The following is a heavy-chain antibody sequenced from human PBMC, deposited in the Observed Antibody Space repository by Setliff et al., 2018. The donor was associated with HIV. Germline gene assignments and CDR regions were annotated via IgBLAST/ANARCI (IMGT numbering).Heavy chain of an antibody. Sequence: SETLSLTCAVYGGSFGAYYWSWIRQSPEMGLEWIAEISHTGSTKYNPSLGSRVTISLATSKNQFSLSLRSLSAADTAVYYCARDKRYRFPFDSWGQGTLVTVSS. J-gene: IGHJ4*02. V-gene: IGHV4-34*01. CDR3: ARDKRYRFPFDS. D-gene: IGHD2-2*02. CDR2: ISHTGST. CDR1: GGSFGAYY.